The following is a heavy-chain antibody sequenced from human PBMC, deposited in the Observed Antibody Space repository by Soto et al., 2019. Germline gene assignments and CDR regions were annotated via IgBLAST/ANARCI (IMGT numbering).Heavy chain of an antibody. V-gene: IGHV4-4*07. J-gene: IGHJ6*02. CDR3: ARDSPVTVVGTYYYYGIDV. CDR2: IYSSVST. D-gene: IGHD1-1*01. CDR1: GGSISSCY. Sequence: TXETLSLTFTVSGGSISSCYWSWIRQPAGKGLEWIGRIYSSVSTNYNPSLKSRVTMSVDTSKNQFSLKVSSVTAADTAVYYCARDSPVTVVGTYYYYGIDVWGHGTTVTVSS.